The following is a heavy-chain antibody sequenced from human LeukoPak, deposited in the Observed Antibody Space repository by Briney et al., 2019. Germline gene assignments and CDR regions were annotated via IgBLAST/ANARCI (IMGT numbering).Heavy chain of an antibody. D-gene: IGHD3-10*01. CDR1: GGSFSGYY. Sequence: SETLSLTCAVYGGSFSGYYWSWIRQPPGKGLEWIGEINHSGSTNYNPSLKSRVTISVDTSKNQFSLKLSSVTAADTAVYYCARAPHYYGSSFDPWGQGTLVTVSS. J-gene: IGHJ5*02. CDR3: ARAPHYYGSSFDP. V-gene: IGHV4-34*01. CDR2: INHSGST.